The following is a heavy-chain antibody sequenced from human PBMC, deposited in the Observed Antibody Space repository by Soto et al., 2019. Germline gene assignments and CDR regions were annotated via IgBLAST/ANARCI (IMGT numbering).Heavy chain of an antibody. Sequence: QVHLLLQSGAEVKKPGSSVKVSCKASGGTPSNSAISWVRQAPGQGLEWMGGIIPVFGLVKYAQNFQGRVTMPADESTNTAYMELSSLRPEDTAVYYCAGGRILVVGSRVYYGMDVWGQGTTVTVAS. D-gene: IGHD3-22*01. CDR1: GGTPSNSA. CDR2: IIPVFGLV. CDR3: AGGRILVVGSRVYYGMDV. V-gene: IGHV1-69*01. J-gene: IGHJ6*02.